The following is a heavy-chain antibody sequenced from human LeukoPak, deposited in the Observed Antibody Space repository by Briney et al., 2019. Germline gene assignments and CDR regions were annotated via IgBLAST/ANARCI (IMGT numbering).Heavy chain of an antibody. Sequence: PSETLSLTCTVSGGSISPYYWSWIRQPPGKGLEWLGYIYYSGNTDYNPSLKSRVDISVDTSKNQFSLKLSSLTAAVPAVNYCARSTGSTMFRDYWAQGTLVTVSS. CDR2: IYYSGNT. J-gene: IGHJ4*02. D-gene: IGHD3-10*02. CDR1: GGSISPYY. CDR3: ARSTGSTMFRDY. V-gene: IGHV4-59*01.